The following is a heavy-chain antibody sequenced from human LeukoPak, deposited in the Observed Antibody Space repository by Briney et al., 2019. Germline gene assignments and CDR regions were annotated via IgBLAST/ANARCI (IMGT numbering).Heavy chain of an antibody. J-gene: IGHJ4*02. CDR2: TSSSSSTI. CDR1: GFTFSRYS. V-gene: IGHV3-48*01. CDR3: ASGEPFGQWLVRPLGFQY. Sequence: GGSLRLSCAVSGFTFSRYSMNWVRQAPGKGLEWISYTSSSSSTIYYADSVKGRFTISRDNDKNSLYLQMDSLRAEDTAVYYCASGEPFGQWLVRPLGFQYWRQGTLVTVSS. D-gene: IGHD6-19*01.